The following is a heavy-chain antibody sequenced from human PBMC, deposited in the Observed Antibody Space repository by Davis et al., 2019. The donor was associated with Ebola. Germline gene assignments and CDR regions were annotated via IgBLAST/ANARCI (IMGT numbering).Heavy chain of an antibody. CDR1: GYTFTGYH. V-gene: IGHV1-2*06. CDR3: ARDVMMVSVVVVPAAMDV. D-gene: IGHD2-2*01. Sequence: AASVKVSCKASGYTFTGYHMHWVRQAPGQGLEWMGRMNPHSGGTNYAQKFQGRVTMITDTSISTAYMELRSLRSDDTAVYYCARDVMMVSVVVVPAAMDVWGKGTTVTVSS. J-gene: IGHJ6*04. CDR2: MNPHSGGT.